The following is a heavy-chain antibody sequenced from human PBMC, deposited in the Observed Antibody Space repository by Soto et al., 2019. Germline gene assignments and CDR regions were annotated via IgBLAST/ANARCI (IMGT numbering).Heavy chain of an antibody. Sequence: GESLKISYKASGYSFTSYWISWVRQMPGKGLEWMGIIYPGDSDSRYSPSFQGQVTISADKSISTAYLQWSSLKASDTAMYYCARSYVSGYYDSSGYRGTYYYYGMDVWGQGTTVTVSS. CDR1: GYSFTSYW. CDR2: IYPGDSDS. D-gene: IGHD3-22*01. V-gene: IGHV5-51*01. J-gene: IGHJ6*02. CDR3: ARSYVSGYYDSSGYRGTYYYYGMDV.